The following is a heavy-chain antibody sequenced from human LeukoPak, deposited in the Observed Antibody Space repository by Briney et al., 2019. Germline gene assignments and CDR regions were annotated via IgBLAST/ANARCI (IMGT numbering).Heavy chain of an antibody. J-gene: IGHJ3*02. V-gene: IGHV5-51*01. CDR2: IYPGDSDT. Sequence: GESLKISCQGSGYSFTSYWIGWVRQMPGKGLEWMGIIYPGDSDTRCGPSFQGQVTISADKSISTAYLQWSSLKASDTAMYYCARRRDDAFDIWGQGTMVIVSS. CDR1: GYSFTSYW. CDR3: ARRRDDAFDI.